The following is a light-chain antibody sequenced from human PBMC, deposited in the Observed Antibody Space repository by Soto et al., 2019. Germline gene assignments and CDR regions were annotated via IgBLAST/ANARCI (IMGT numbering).Light chain of an antibody. V-gene: IGLV2-8*01. Sequence: QSVLTQPPSASGSPGQSVTISCTGSSSDVGGYNYVSWYQQHPGKAPKLMIYDVSKRPSGVPARFSGSKSGNTASLTVSGLQAEDEADYYCSSYAGSNIVVFGGGTKLTVL. J-gene: IGLJ2*01. CDR2: DVS. CDR1: SSDVGGYNY. CDR3: SSYAGSNIVV.